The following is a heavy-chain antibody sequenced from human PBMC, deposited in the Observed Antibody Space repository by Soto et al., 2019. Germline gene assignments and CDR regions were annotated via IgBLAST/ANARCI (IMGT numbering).Heavy chain of an antibody. J-gene: IGHJ4*02. CDR2: ISGSGGST. CDR3: EKGYCSGGSCYYFDH. CDR1: GFTFSSYA. Sequence: EVQLLESGGGLVQPGGSLRLSCAASGFTFSSYAMSWVRQAPGKGLEWVSAISGSGGSTYYADSVKGRFTISRDNSKNTLYLQMNSLRAEDTAVYYCEKGYCSGGSCYYFDHWGQGTLVTVSS. V-gene: IGHV3-23*01. D-gene: IGHD2-15*01.